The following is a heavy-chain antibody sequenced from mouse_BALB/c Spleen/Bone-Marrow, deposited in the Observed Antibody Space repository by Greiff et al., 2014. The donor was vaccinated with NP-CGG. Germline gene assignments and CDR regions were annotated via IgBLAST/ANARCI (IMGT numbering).Heavy chain of an antibody. Sequence: LQQSGSELVWPGASVKLSCKASGYTFTSYWMHWVKQRPGQGLEWIGNIYPGSGSTNYDEKFKSKATLTVDTSSSTAYMQLSSLTSEDSAVYYCTRDYDWVPDYWGQGTTLTVSS. J-gene: IGHJ2*01. CDR1: GYTFTSYW. V-gene: IGHV1S22*01. CDR2: IYPGSGST. CDR3: TRDYDWVPDY. D-gene: IGHD1-1*01.